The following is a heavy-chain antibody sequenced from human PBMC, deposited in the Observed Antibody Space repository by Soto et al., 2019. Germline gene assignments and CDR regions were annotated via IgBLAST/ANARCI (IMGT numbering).Heavy chain of an antibody. CDR3: ARDSGIAAEYIDYYFDY. Sequence: GGSLRLSCAASGFTFSSYAMHWVRQAPGKGLEWVAVISYDGSNKYYADSVKGRFTISRDNSKNTLYLQMNSLRAEDTAVYYCARDSGIAAEYIDYYFDYWGQGTLVTVSS. CDR2: ISYDGSNK. CDR1: GFTFSSYA. D-gene: IGHD6-13*01. J-gene: IGHJ4*02. V-gene: IGHV3-30-3*01.